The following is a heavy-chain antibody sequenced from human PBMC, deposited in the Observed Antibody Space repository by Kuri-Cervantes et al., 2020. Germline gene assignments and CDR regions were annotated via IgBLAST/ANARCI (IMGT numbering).Heavy chain of an antibody. Sequence: GSLRLSCAVYGGSFSGYYWSWIRQPPGKGLEWIGEISHSGNTNHNPSLRSRITISIDKSKNQFSLKLTSVTAADTAVYFCVRALGGLLTFWGQGILVTVSS. D-gene: IGHD3-10*01. CDR2: ISHSGNT. V-gene: IGHV4-34*01. CDR3: VRALGGLLTF. CDR1: GGSFSGYY. J-gene: IGHJ4*02.